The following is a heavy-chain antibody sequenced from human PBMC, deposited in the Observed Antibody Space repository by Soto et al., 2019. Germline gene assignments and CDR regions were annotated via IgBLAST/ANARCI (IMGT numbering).Heavy chain of an antibody. CDR2: IYYSGST. CDR3: ARYTISTTVTSWEPSPHFDY. J-gene: IGHJ4*02. CDR1: RGSVSSGSDY. D-gene: IGHD4-17*01. Sequence: HSDTLSLTSAASRGSVSSGSDYGSWIRQPPGKGLEWIGYIYYSGSTNYNPSLKSRVTISVDTSKNQFSLKLSSVTAADTAVYYCARYTISTTVTSWEPSPHFDYWGQGTLVTVSS. V-gene: IGHV4-61*01.